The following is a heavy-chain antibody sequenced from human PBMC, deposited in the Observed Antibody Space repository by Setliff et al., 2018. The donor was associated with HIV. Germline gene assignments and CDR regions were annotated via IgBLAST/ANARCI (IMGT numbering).Heavy chain of an antibody. Sequence: GGSLRLSCAASGFSFGSYGLHWVRQALGKGLEWLTFIRYDGTNEYYADSVKGRFSISRDNSKNTVNLQMSSLIGEDTAVYYCAKDRYSTGWHLDHWGQGTPVTVS. CDR1: GFSFGSYG. CDR2: IRYDGTNE. CDR3: AKDRYSTGWHLDH. J-gene: IGHJ4*02. D-gene: IGHD6-19*01. V-gene: IGHV3-30*02.